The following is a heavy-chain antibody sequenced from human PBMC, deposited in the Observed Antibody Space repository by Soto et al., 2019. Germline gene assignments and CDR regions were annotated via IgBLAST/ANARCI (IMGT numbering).Heavy chain of an antibody. CDR2: INPNSGGT. V-gene: IGHV1-2*02. CDR3: PREARRAAGGTHNRPDD. Sequence: SVEASYMASVSTFPSSYMHWVRQAPGQGLEWMGWINPNSGGTNYAEKFQGRVTMTRDTSISTAYMELSSLRSDYTAVYYCPREARRAAGGTHNRPDDWRQGTLVTVSS. D-gene: IGHD6-13*01. CDR1: VSTFPSSY. J-gene: IGHJ4*02.